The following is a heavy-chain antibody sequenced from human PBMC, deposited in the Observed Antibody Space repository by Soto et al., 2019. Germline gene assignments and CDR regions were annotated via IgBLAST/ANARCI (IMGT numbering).Heavy chain of an antibody. CDR3: AKSPNFYCSSPNCYKYYFDY. CDR2: ISYDGSDK. D-gene: IGHD2-2*02. CDR1: GFTFNTYG. J-gene: IGHJ4*02. Sequence: QDHLVETGGGVVQPGTSLRLSCAASGFTFNTYGMHWVRQAPGKGLEWVAVISYDGSDKFYADSVKGRFAISRDTAKNALYLPMSRLRREDTAIYYCAKSPNFYCSSPNCYKYYFDYWGQGTLVTVSS. V-gene: IGHV3-30*18.